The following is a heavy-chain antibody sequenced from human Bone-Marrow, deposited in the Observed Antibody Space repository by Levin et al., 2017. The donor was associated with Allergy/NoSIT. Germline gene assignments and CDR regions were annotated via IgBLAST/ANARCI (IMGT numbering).Heavy chain of an antibody. V-gene: IGHV3-23*01. J-gene: IGHJ4*02. CDR1: GFTFSLYS. Sequence: PGGSLRLSCVASGFTFSLYSMIWVRQTPGKGLEWVSAISPTGGNTYYADSVKGRFTISRDNSENTLYLQMNNLRDEDTAVYFCARVDLGYCTSASCRDLDYWGQGALVTVSS. CDR3: ARVDLGYCTSASCRDLDY. CDR2: ISPTGGNT. D-gene: IGHD2-2*01.